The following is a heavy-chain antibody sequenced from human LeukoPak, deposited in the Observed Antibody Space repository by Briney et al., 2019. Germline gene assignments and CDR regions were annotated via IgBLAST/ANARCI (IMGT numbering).Heavy chain of an antibody. J-gene: IGHJ4*02. CDR2: ISYDGSNK. CDR1: GFTFSNYA. V-gene: IGHV3-30*09. D-gene: IGHD5-12*01. Sequence: GGSLRLSCAASGFTFSNYAMSWVRQAPGKGLEWVAVISYDGSNKYYADSVKGRFAISRDNSKNTLFLQMNNLRSEDTALYYCVSPTADYPFLYYFDSWGQGTLVTVSS. CDR3: VSPTADYPFLYYFDS.